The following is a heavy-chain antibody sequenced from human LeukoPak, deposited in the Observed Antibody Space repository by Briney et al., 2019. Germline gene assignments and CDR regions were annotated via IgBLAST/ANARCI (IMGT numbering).Heavy chain of an antibody. CDR1: GGSISSSSYY. CDR3: ARHPLDYYYFYYMDV. J-gene: IGHJ6*03. V-gene: IGHV4-39*01. CDR2: IYYTGST. Sequence: KPSETLSLTCTVSGGSISSSSYYWGWIRQPPGKGLEWIGSIYYTGSTFYNPSLKSRVTISVDTSKNQFSLKLSSVTAADTAVYFCARHPLDYYYFYYMDVWGKGTTVTVSS.